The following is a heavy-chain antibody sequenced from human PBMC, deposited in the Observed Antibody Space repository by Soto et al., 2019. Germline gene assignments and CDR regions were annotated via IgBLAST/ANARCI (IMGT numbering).Heavy chain of an antibody. CDR1: GGSISSSSYF. CDR3: ARYGERTVGHLNGFYP. Sequence: SETLSLTCTVSGGSISSSSYFWGWIRQPPGKGLEWIGSMYYSGSTYYNPSLKSRVTISVDTSKNQFSLKLSSVTAADTAVYYCARYGERTVGHLNGFYPWGRGSLV. V-gene: IGHV4-39*01. D-gene: IGHD2-8*01. CDR2: MYYSGST. J-gene: IGHJ5*02.